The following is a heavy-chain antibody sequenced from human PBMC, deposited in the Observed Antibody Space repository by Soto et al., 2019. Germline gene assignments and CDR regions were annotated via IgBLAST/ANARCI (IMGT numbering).Heavy chain of an antibody. CDR1: GYAFTTYG. CDR3: ARGRYGDY. D-gene: IGHD1-1*01. V-gene: IGHV1-18*01. CDR2: ISAHNGNT. Sequence: QVHLVQSGAEVKKPGASVKVSCQGSGYAFTTYGITWVRQAPGQGLEWMGWISAHNGNTNYAQKLQGIVTVTKDTSTITAYMELRSLTYDDTAVYYCARGRYGDYWGHGALVTVSS. J-gene: IGHJ4*01.